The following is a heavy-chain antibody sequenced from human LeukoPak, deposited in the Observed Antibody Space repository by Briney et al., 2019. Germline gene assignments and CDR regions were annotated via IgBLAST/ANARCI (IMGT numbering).Heavy chain of an antibody. J-gene: IGHJ4*02. CDR2: MNPNSGNT. Sequence: ASVKVSCKASGYTFTSYDINWVRQATGQGLEWMGWMNPNSGNTGYAQKFQGRVTMTRNTSISTAYMELSSLRSEDTAVYYCARGSRYYYDSSGYYYVGSDYWGQGTLVTVSS. CDR3: ARGSRYYYDSSGYYYVGSDY. D-gene: IGHD3-22*01. V-gene: IGHV1-8*01. CDR1: GYTFTSYD.